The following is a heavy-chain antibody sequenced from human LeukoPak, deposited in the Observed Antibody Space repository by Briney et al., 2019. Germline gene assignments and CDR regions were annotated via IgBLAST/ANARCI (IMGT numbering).Heavy chain of an antibody. Sequence: ASVKVSCKASGYTFTGYYMHWVRQAPGQGLEWMGWINPNSGGTNYAQKFQGRVTMTRDTSISTAYMELSGLRSDDTAVYYCARGWRPGYCSGGSCYSGWFDPWGQGTLVTVSS. J-gene: IGHJ5*02. V-gene: IGHV1-2*02. CDR1: GYTFTGYY. CDR2: INPNSGGT. D-gene: IGHD2-15*01. CDR3: ARGWRPGYCSGGSCYSGWFDP.